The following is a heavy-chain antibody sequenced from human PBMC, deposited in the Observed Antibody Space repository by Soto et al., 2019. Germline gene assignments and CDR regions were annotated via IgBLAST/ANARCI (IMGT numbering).Heavy chain of an antibody. J-gene: IGHJ6*02. Sequence: SETLSLTCAVYGGSFSGYYWSWIRQPPGKGLEWIGEINHSGSTNYNPSLKSRVTISVDTSKNQFSLKLSSVAAADTAVYYCARGPSGYSSSWYSYYGMDVWGQGTTVTVSS. CDR1: GGSFSGYY. V-gene: IGHV4-34*01. CDR3: ARGPSGYSSSWYSYYGMDV. D-gene: IGHD6-13*01. CDR2: INHSGST.